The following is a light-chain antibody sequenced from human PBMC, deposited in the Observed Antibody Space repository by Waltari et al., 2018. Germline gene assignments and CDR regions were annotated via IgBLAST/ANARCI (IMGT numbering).Light chain of an antibody. Sequence: DIQMTQSPSSLSASVGDRVTITCRASQTISRYLNWYQQKPGKAPNLPIYAASSLQGGVPSRFSGSGSGIDFTLIITSLQPEDFATYYCQQTYSFTRTFGQGTKVEIK. V-gene: IGKV1-39*01. J-gene: IGKJ1*01. CDR3: QQTYSFTRT. CDR2: AAS. CDR1: QTISRY.